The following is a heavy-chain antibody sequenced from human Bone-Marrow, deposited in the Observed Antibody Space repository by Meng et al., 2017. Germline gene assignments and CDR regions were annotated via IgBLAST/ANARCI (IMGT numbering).Heavy chain of an antibody. CDR2: IKSETDGGTT. Sequence: GESLKISCAASGFTFSNAWMSWVRPAPGKGLEWVGRIKSETDGGTTDYAAPVKGRFTISRDDSENTLYLQFNSLKTEDTAVYYCTTGVSVTSYWGHGTLVTVSS. J-gene: IGHJ4*01. CDR1: GFTFSNAW. CDR3: TTGVSVTSY. D-gene: IGHD3-16*01. V-gene: IGHV3-15*01.